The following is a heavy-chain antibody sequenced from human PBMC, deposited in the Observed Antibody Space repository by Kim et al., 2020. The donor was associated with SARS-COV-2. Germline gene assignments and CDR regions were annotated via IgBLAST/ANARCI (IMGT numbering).Heavy chain of an antibody. J-gene: IGHJ4*02. Sequence: GGSLRLSCAASGFTFDDYAMHWVRQAPGKGLEWVSGISWNSGSIGYADSVKGRFTISRDNAKNSLYLQMNSLRAEDTALYYCAKATLGVVAATPFDYWGQGTLVTVSS. CDR2: ISWNSGSI. D-gene: IGHD2-15*01. V-gene: IGHV3-9*01. CDR3: AKATLGVVAATPFDY. CDR1: GFTFDDYA.